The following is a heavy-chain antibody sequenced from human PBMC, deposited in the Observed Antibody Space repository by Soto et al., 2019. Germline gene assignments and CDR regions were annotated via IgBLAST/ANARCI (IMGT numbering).Heavy chain of an antibody. J-gene: IGHJ4*02. V-gene: IGHV3-43*01. Sequence: GGSLRLSCAASGFTFSSYWMHWVRQAPGKGLVWVSLISWDGGSTYYADSVKGRFTISRDNSKNSLYLQMNSLRTEDTALYYCAKDHSSGGPYFDYWGQGTLVTVSS. CDR3: AKDHSSGGPYFDY. D-gene: IGHD6-19*01. CDR2: ISWDGGST. CDR1: GFTFSSYW.